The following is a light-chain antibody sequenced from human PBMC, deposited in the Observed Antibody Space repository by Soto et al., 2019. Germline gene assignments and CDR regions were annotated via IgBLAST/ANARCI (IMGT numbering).Light chain of an antibody. J-gene: IGKJ1*01. Sequence: IVLTQSPGTLSLSPGQRATLSCRASQNIMSNYVAWFQQTPGQAPRLLIYGAVNKASGIPDRFSGSGSGTEFTLTISSLEPEDFVVYYCQHYHSPPLTFGQGTKVEIK. CDR2: GAV. V-gene: IGKV3-20*01. CDR1: QNIMSNY. CDR3: QHYHSPPLT.